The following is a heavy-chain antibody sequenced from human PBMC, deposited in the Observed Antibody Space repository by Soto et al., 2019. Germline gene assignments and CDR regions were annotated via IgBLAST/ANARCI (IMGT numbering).Heavy chain of an antibody. J-gene: IGHJ6*03. CDR2: TYYRSKWYN. D-gene: IGHD2-2*01. CDR1: GDSVSSNSAA. CDR3: ARGSFPDPSDCSSTSCQAGYMDV. Sequence: QSQTLSLTCAISGDSVSSNSAAWNWIRQSPSRGLEWLGRTYYRSKWYNDYAVSVKSRITINPDTSKNQFSLQLNSVTPEDTAVYYCARGSFPDPSDCSSTSCQAGYMDVWGKGTTVTVSS. V-gene: IGHV6-1*01.